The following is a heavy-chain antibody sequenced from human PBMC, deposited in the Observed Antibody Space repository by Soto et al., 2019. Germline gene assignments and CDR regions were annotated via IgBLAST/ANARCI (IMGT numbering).Heavy chain of an antibody. CDR2: ISGIGRTI. V-gene: IGHV3-11*01. CDR3: ARDHGNWFDP. CDR1: GFSFGDYY. Sequence: QVQLVESGGGLVKPGSSLRLSCTASGFSFGDYYMSWIRKAPGKGLERMSYISGIGRTIDFADSVKGRFTISRDNANKSTYLHLNGLRDEDTDIYYCARDHGNWFDPWGQGTLVTVAS. J-gene: IGHJ5*02.